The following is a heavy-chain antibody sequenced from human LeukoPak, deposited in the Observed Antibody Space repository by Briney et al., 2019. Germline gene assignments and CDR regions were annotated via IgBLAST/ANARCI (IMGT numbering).Heavy chain of an antibody. J-gene: IGHJ6*02. V-gene: IGHV3-23*01. CDR3: ARALYYDFWSGYNGYYGMDV. Sequence: PGGSLRLSCAASGFTFSSYAMSWVRQAPGKGLEWVSAISGSGGSTYYADSVKGRFTISRDNSKNTLYLQMNSLRAEDTAVYYCARALYYDFWSGYNGYYGMDVWGQGTTVTVSS. CDR2: ISGSGGST. CDR1: GFTFSSYA. D-gene: IGHD3-3*01.